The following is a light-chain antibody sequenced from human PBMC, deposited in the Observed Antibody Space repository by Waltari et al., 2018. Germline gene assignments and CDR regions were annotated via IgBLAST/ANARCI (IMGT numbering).Light chain of an antibody. CDR1: TSNIGANY. V-gene: IGLV1-47*01. CDR2: RSY. J-gene: IGLJ3*02. Sequence: QSVLTQSPSASRTPGQRVPISCSGSTSNIGANYVYWYQQFPGTAPRLLIYRSYQRPSGVPDRFSGSKSGTSASLAISGLRSEDEADYYCATWDDSLNAWVFGGGTRLTAL. CDR3: ATWDDSLNAWV.